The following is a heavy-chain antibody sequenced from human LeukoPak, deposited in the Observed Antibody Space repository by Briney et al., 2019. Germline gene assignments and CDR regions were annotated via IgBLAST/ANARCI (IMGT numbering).Heavy chain of an antibody. CDR2: SHQTGST. CDR1: GGSIGSIEW. D-gene: IGHD6-19*01. CDR3: ARGSHPVTGTLGGYFDP. J-gene: IGHJ4*02. V-gene: IGHV4-4*02. Sequence: SGTLSLTCAVSGGSIGSIEWFSWVRQTPGKGLEWIGESHQTGSTYYNPSLKSRVTISLDASNKQFSLRLSSVTAADTAVYYCARGSHPVTGTLGGYFDPWGQGTLVTVSS.